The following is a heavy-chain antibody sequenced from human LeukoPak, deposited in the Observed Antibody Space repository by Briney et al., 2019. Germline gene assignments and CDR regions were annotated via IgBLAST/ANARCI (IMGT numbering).Heavy chain of an antibody. V-gene: IGHV5-51*01. CDR2: IYPGDSDT. CDR1: GYSFPTYW. J-gene: IGHJ5*02. Sequence: GESLKISCRASGYSFPTYWIAWVRQMPGKGLEWMGIIYPGDSDTRYSPSFQGQVTISADKSINTAYLQWRSLKASDTAMYHCARSGVPGAMTWFDPWGQGTLVTVSS. D-gene: IGHD2-2*01. CDR3: ARSGVPGAMTWFDP.